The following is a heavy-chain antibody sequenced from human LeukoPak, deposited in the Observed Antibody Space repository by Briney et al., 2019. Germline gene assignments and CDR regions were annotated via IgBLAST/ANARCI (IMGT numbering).Heavy chain of an antibody. CDR1: GGSISSSSYY. CDR2: IYYSGST. D-gene: IGHD5-18*01. CDR3: KMNHWIQLWPMRSGYYYYMDV. V-gene: IGHV4-39*07. J-gene: IGHJ6*03. Sequence: SETLSLTCTVSGGSISSSSYYWGWIRQPPGKGLEWIGSIYYSGSTYYNPSLKSRVTISVDTSKNQFSLKLSSVTAADTAVYYCKMNHWIQLWPMRSGYYYYMDVWGKGTTVTVSS.